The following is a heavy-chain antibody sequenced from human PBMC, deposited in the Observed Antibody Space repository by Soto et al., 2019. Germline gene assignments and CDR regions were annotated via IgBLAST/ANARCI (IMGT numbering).Heavy chain of an antibody. CDR3: ARDAVVVRGAFDI. V-gene: IGHV1-46*01. J-gene: IGHJ3*02. CDR1: GNTFTSYY. CDR2: INPSGGST. Sequence: ASVKVSCKASGNTFTSYYMHWLRQAPGQGLEWMGIINPSGGSTSYAQKFQGRVTMTRDTSTSTVYMELSSLRSEDTAVYYCARDAVVVRGAFDIWGQGTMVTVSS. D-gene: IGHD2-15*01.